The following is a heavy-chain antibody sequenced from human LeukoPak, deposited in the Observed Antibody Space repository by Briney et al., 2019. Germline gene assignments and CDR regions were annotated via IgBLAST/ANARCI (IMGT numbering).Heavy chain of an antibody. CDR2: INAGNGNT. D-gene: IGHD1-26*01. V-gene: IGHV1-3*01. Sequence: ASVKVSFKASGYTFTSYAMHWVRQAPGQRLEWMGWINAGNGNTKYSQKFQGRVTITRDTSASTAYMELSSLRSEDTAVYYCARAEWELLSPFDYWGQGTLVTVSS. CDR1: GYTFTSYA. J-gene: IGHJ4*02. CDR3: ARAEWELLSPFDY.